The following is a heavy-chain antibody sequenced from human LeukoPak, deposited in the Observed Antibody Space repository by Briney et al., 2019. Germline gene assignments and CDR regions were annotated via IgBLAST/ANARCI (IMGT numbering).Heavy chain of an antibody. CDR3: AKTSSYYWYYFDY. Sequence: GESLKISCKGSGYSFTSYWIGWVRQMPGKGLEWMGIIYPGDSDTRYSPSFQGQVTISADKSISTAYLQWSSLKASDTAMYYCAKTSSYYWYYFDYWGQGTLVTVSS. D-gene: IGHD3-22*01. J-gene: IGHJ4*02. V-gene: IGHV5-51*01. CDR2: IYPGDSDT. CDR1: GYSFTSYW.